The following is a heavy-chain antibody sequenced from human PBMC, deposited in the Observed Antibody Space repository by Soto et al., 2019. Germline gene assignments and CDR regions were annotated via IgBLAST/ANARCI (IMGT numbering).Heavy chain of an antibody. J-gene: IGHJ6*02. Sequence: GGSLRLSCAASGFTFSSYAMHWVRQAPGKGLEWVAVISYDGSNKYHADSVKGRFTISRDNSKNTLYLQMNSLRAEDTAVYYCARDLRVYSYGYGMDVWGQGATVTVSS. V-gene: IGHV3-30-3*01. CDR3: ARDLRVYSYGYGMDV. CDR2: ISYDGSNK. D-gene: IGHD5-18*01. CDR1: GFTFSSYA.